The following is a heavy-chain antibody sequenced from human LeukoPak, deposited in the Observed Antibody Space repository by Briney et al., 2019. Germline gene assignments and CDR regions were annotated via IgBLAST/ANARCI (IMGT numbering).Heavy chain of an antibody. CDR1: GFTFSSYG. CDR2: ISSSSSYI. J-gene: IGHJ4*02. V-gene: IGHV3-21*01. D-gene: IGHD6-13*01. Sequence: GGSLRLSCAASGFTFSSYGMSWVRQAPGKGLEWVSSISSSSSYIYYADSVKGRFTISRDNAKNSLYLQMNSLRAEDTAVYYCARSRGSSSWYNLVFDYWGQGTLVTVSS. CDR3: ARSRGSSSWYNLVFDY.